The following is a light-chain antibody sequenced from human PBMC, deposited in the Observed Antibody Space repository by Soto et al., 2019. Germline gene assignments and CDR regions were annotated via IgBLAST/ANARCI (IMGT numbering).Light chain of an antibody. CDR2: DVS. V-gene: IGLV2-11*01. CDR3: CSYAGSYTFAYV. CDR1: SSDVGGYNY. Sequence: QSALTQPRSVSGSPGQSVTISCTGTSSDVGGYNYVSWYQQHPGKAPKLTIYDVSKRPSGVPDRFSGSKSGNTASLTISGLQAEDEADYYCCSYAGSYTFAYVFGTGTKLTVL. J-gene: IGLJ1*01.